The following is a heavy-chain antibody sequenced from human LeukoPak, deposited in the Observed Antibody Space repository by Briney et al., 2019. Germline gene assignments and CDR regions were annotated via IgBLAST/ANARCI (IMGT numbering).Heavy chain of an antibody. CDR3: GKDRETNRLHYYLGMDV. D-gene: IGHD1-14*01. CDR1: RLTFRDYW. J-gene: IGHJ6*02. Sequence: VRTLRLSCAPSRLTFRDYWMSWVREAPGKGLEWWANIDQDATVNHYIASVTGRFTIAIDNSKTGVHLRMNSLRAEDTAVSCCGKDRETNRLHYYLGMDVWGPGTTVTVSS. V-gene: IGHV3-7*01. CDR2: IDQDATVN.